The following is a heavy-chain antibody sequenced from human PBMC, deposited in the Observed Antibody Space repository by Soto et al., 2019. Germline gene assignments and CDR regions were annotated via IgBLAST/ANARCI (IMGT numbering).Heavy chain of an antibody. V-gene: IGHV4-59*01. Sequence: SETLSLTCTVSGGSISSYYWSWIRQPPGKGLEWIGYIYYSGSTNYNPSLKSRVTISVDTSKNQFSLKLSSVTAADTAVYYCARDQGMGDYDYIWGSYRIPGWFDPWGQGTLVTVSS. CDR1: GGSISSYY. CDR3: ARDQGMGDYDYIWGSYRIPGWFDP. J-gene: IGHJ5*02. CDR2: IYYSGST. D-gene: IGHD3-16*02.